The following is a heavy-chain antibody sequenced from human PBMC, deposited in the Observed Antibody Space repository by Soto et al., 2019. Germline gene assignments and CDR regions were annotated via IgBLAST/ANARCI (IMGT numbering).Heavy chain of an antibody. D-gene: IGHD2-2*01. CDR1: GGSFSGYY. V-gene: IGHV4-34*01. CDR3: ARESTSCYEDV. Sequence: SETVSLTCAVYGGSFSGYYWSWIRQPPGKGLEWIGEINHSGSTNYNPSLKSRVTISVDTSKNQFSLKLSSVTAADTAVYYCARESTSCYEDVWGKGTTVTVSS. J-gene: IGHJ6*04. CDR2: INHSGST.